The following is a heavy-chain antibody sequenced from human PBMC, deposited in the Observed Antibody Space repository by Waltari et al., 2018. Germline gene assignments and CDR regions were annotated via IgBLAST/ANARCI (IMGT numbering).Heavy chain of an antibody. CDR1: GFTFSLYS. V-gene: IGHV3-30*14. CDR3: ARRSSTGVFRALDV. D-gene: IGHD6-25*01. CDR2: IAGDGNNQ. J-gene: IGHJ3*01. Sequence: QVHLVESGGGVVQPGRSLRLSCAASGFTFSLYSMNWVRQAPGKGLEWVAFIAGDGNNQYYADSVKGRVTVSRNNSLNTVFLQMNTLRPEDTALYYCARRSSTGVFRALDVWGQGTMVSVSS.